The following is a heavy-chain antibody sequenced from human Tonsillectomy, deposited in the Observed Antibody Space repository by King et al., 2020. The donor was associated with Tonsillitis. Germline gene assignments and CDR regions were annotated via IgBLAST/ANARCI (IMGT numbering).Heavy chain of an antibody. Sequence: VQLVESGGGVVQPGRSLRLSCAASGFTFSSYGMHWVRQAPGKGLEWVAVILYDGSNKHYADFVKGRFTISRDNSKNTLYLQMNSLRAEDTAVYYCAKDWEFGAYDDSSGSPPLDSWGQGTLVTVSS. J-gene: IGHJ4*02. V-gene: IGHV3-30*18. D-gene: IGHD3-22*01. CDR3: AKDWEFGAYDDSSGSPPLDS. CDR2: ILYDGSNK. CDR1: GFTFSSYG.